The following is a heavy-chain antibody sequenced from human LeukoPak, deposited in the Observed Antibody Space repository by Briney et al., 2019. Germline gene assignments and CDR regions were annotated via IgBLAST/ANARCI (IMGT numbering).Heavy chain of an antibody. J-gene: IGHJ4*02. CDR3: ARHLDYDYVWGSYRRYYFDY. CDR2: IYPGDSDT. CDR1: GYSFTSYW. Sequence: PGESLKISCKGSGYSFTSYWIGWVRQMPGKGLGWMGIIYPGDSDTRYSPSVQGQLTISADKSISTAYLQWSSLKASDTAMYYCARHLDYDYVWGSYRRYYFDYWGQGTLVTVSS. D-gene: IGHD3-16*02. V-gene: IGHV5-51*01.